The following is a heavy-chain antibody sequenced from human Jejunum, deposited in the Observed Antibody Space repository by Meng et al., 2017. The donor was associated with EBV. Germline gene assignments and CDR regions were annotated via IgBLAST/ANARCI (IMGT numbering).Heavy chain of an antibody. CDR1: GGSISSSDYY. J-gene: IGHJ4*02. CDR2: LYFSGST. V-gene: IGHV4-39*01. Sequence: QPLLQEAGPGLVKPSEPLSLTCTVSGGSISSSDYYWSWIRQPPGKGLELIGSLYFSGSTYSNPSLNSRVTISADTSNNQFSLKLSSVTAADTAVYYCVRRGSSSGWYSYDYWGQGTLVTVSS. CDR3: VRRGSSSGWYSYDY. D-gene: IGHD6-19*01.